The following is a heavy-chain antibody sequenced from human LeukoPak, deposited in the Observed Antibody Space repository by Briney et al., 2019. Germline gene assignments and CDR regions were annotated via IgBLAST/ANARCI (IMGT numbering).Heavy chain of an antibody. D-gene: IGHD6-6*01. Sequence: ESGPTLVNPTQPLTLTCTFSGFSLSTSGMRVSWIRQPPGKALEWLARIDWDDDKFYSTSLRTRLTISKDTSKNQVVLTMTNMGPVDTATYYCAHTRTEQLGYFDYWGQGTLVTVSS. CDR3: AHTRTEQLGYFDY. CDR1: GFSLSTSGMR. J-gene: IGHJ4*02. V-gene: IGHV2-70*04. CDR2: IDWDDDK.